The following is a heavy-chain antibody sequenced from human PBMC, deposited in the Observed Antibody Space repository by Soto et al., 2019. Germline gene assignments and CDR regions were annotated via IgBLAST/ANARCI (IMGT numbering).Heavy chain of an antibody. D-gene: IGHD3-22*01. CDR2: IIPIFGTA. J-gene: IGHJ5*02. V-gene: IGHV1-69*12. CDR1: GGTFSSYA. CDR3: ARARGTMIVVERGGRWFDP. Sequence: QVQLVQSGAEVKKPGSSVKVSCKASGGTFSSYAISWVRQAPGQGLEWMGGIIPIFGTANYAQKFQGRVTMAADEGTSTADMELRGLRSEDTAVYCGARARGTMIVVERGGRWFDPWGQGTLVTVCS.